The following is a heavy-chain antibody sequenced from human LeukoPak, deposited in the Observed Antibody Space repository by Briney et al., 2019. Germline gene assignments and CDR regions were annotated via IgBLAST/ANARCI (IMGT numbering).Heavy chain of an antibody. J-gene: IGHJ6*02. CDR3: ARRPDYSSSWYEWDYYYGMDV. Sequence: SQTLSLTCTVSGGSISSGYYYWSWIRQPAGKGLEWIGRIYTTGNTDYNPSLKSRVTISVDTSKNQFSLKLSSVTAADTAVYYCARRPDYSSSWYEWDYYYGMDVWGQGTTVTVSS. D-gene: IGHD6-13*01. CDR2: IYTTGNT. CDR1: GGSISSGYYY. V-gene: IGHV4-61*02.